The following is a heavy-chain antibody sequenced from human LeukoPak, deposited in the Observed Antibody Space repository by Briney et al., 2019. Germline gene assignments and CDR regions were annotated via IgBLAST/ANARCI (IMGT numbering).Heavy chain of an antibody. V-gene: IGHV1-8*01. CDR3: ARGAHDYGDYVSDY. J-gene: IGHJ4*02. D-gene: IGHD4-17*01. CDR1: GYTPASYD. Sequence: GASVKLSCKASGYTPASYDINWVRHATGQGLEWMGWMNPNSGNTGYAQKFQGRVTMTRNTSISTAYMELSSLRSEDTALYSCARGAHDYGDYVSDYWVQGTLVTVSS. CDR2: MNPNSGNT.